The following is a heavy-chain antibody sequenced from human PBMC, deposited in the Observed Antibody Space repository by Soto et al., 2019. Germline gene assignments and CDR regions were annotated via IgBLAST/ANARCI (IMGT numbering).Heavy chain of an antibody. CDR1: GFTFSSYA. J-gene: IGHJ3*02. CDR2: ISGSGGST. D-gene: IGHD3-16*02. CDR3: AKGLRIMFGGVIVSDAFDI. Sequence: GGSLRLSCAASGFTFSSYAMSWVRQAPGKGLEWVSAISGSGGSTYYADSVKGRFTISRDNSKNTLYLQMNSLRAEDTAVYYCAKGLRIMFGGVIVSDAFDIWGQGTMVTVSS. V-gene: IGHV3-23*01.